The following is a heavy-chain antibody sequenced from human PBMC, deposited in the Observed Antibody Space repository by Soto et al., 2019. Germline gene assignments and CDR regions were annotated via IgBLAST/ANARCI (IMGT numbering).Heavy chain of an antibody. D-gene: IGHD3-3*01. CDR1: GYSISSGYY. Sequence: TSETLSLTCAVSGYSISSGYYWGWIRQPPGKGLDWIGTIYHSGSTYYSPSLMSRVTISIDTSKNHFSLKLTSVTAADTAMYYCARGLEYTRMDVSGQGTTVGVSS. CDR2: IYHSGST. V-gene: IGHV4-38-2*01. J-gene: IGHJ6*02. CDR3: ARGLEYTRMDV.